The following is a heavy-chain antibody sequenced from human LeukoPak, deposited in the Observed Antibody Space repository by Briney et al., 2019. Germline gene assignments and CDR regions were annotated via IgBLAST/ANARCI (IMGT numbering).Heavy chain of an antibody. Sequence: SGTLSLTCGVSGGSISSGKWWSWVRQPPGKGLEWIGEISHSGSPNYNPSLKSRLTISVDLPKNQFSLDLRSVTAADTAVYYCARDAAAGYSLACWGQGTLVTVSS. CDR1: GGSISSGKW. V-gene: IGHV4-4*02. CDR2: ISHSGSP. D-gene: IGHD6-13*01. J-gene: IGHJ4*02. CDR3: ARDAAAGYSLAC.